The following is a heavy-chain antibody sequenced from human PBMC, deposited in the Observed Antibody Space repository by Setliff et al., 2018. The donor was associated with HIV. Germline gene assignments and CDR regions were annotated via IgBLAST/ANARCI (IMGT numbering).Heavy chain of an antibody. Sequence: PGGSLRLSCAASGFSFSDYYMYWIRQAPGKGLEWVSSLSGTSSTIYLADSVKGRFTISRDNAQNSLYLHMNSLRAEDTAMYYCARDHLGSYDYWGQGTLVTVSS. CDR3: ARDHLGSYDY. CDR1: GFSFSDYY. J-gene: IGHJ4*02. CDR2: LSGTSSTI. D-gene: IGHD3-10*01. V-gene: IGHV3-11*01.